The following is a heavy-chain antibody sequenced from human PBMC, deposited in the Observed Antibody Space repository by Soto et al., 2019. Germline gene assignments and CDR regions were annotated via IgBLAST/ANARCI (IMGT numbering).Heavy chain of an antibody. D-gene: IGHD1-1*01. CDR1: GFTFSNAW. J-gene: IGHJ3*01. Sequence: EVQLVESGGGLVKPGGSLRLSCAASGFTFSNAWMNWVRQAPGKGLEWVGRIKSKTDGGTTDYAAPVKGRFTISRDDSKKPVELQIDRPKTGDTGVYYCSTGWVHWNNNRCKGFDYWGQGTMVTVSS. CDR2: IKSKTDGGTT. CDR3: STGWVHWNNNRCKGFDY. V-gene: IGHV3-15*07.